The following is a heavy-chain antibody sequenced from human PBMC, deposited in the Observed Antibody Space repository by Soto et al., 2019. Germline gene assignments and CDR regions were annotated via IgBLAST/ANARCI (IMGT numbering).Heavy chain of an antibody. CDR1: GFSLSTSGVA. Sequence: ESGPTLVNPTQTLTLTCTFSGFSLSTSGVAVGWIRQPPAKALECLALIYWDDDERYSPSLRSRLTITKDTSKNQVVLTMTDMDPVDTATYYCAHRVEPVLAFDIWGQGTMVTVSS. D-gene: IGHD2-8*01. CDR3: AHRVEPVLAFDI. V-gene: IGHV2-5*02. J-gene: IGHJ3*02. CDR2: IYWDDDE.